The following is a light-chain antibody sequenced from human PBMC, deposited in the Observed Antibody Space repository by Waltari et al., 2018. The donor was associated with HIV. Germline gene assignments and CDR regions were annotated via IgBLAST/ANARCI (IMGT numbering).Light chain of an antibody. CDR3: SSYTSSSTWVV. J-gene: IGLJ2*01. Sequence: QSALTQPASVSGSPGQSITISCTGTSSDVGGYNYVSCYQQHPGKAPKLMIYDVSNRPSGVSNRFSGSKSGNTASLTISGLQAEDEADYYCSSYTSSSTWVVFGGGTKLTVL. V-gene: IGLV2-14*03. CDR2: DVS. CDR1: SSDVGGYNY.